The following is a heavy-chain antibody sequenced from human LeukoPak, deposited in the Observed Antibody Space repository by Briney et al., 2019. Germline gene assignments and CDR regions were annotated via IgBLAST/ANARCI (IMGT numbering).Heavy chain of an antibody. CDR1: GGSISSYY. J-gene: IGHJ4*02. D-gene: IGHD6-19*01. V-gene: IGHV4-59*01. CDR2: IYYSGST. Sequence: PSETLSLTCTVSGGSISSYYWSWIRQPPGKGLEWIGYIYYSGSTNYNPSLKSRVTISVDTSKNQFSLKLSSVTAADTAVYSCARVRGGQWLVPSPFDYWGQGTLVTVSS. CDR3: ARVRGGQWLVPSPFDY.